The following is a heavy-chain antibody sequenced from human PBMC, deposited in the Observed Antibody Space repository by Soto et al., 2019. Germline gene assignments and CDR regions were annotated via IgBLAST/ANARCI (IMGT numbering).Heavy chain of an antibody. J-gene: IGHJ4*02. D-gene: IGHD2-2*01. V-gene: IGHV1-18*01. CDR2: ISAYNGNT. CDR1: GYTFTSYG. Sequence: ASVKVSCKASGYTFTSYGISWVRQAPGQGLEWMGWISAYNGNTNYAQKLQGRVTMTTDTSTSTAYMELRSLRSDDTAVYYCAASIDIVVVPAAIQSFDYWGQGTLVTVSS. CDR3: AASIDIVVVPAAIQSFDY.